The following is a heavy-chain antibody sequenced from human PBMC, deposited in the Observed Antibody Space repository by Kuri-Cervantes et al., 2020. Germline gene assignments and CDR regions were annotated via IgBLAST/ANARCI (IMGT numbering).Heavy chain of an antibody. J-gene: IGHJ3*02. V-gene: IGHV1-18*01. CDR2: ISAYNGNT. CDR3: ARDRSGFGDPFAFDI. D-gene: IGHD3-10*01. Sequence: SVKVSCKASGYTFTSYGISWVRQAPGQGLEWMGWISAYNGNTNYAQKLQGRVTMTTDTSTSTAYMELRSLRSDDTAVYYCARDRSGFGDPFAFDIWGQGTMVTVSS. CDR1: GYTFTSYG.